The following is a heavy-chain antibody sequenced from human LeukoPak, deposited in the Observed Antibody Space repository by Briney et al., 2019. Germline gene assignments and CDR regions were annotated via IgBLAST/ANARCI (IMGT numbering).Heavy chain of an antibody. Sequence: PGGSLRLSCTASEFSVSNNYMSWVRQAPGKGLERVSVIYSGGRTNYADSVRGRFSISRDNSKNTMYLQMNSLRVEDTAVYYCAKLDILTGYSPYVWGQGTTVTVSS. CDR3: AKLDILTGYSPYV. CDR1: EFSVSNNY. CDR2: IYSGGRT. V-gene: IGHV3-66*04. D-gene: IGHD3-9*01. J-gene: IGHJ6*02.